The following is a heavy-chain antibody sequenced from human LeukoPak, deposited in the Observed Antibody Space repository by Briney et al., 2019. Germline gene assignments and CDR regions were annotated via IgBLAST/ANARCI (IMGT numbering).Heavy chain of an antibody. CDR3: TRDRSALDT. V-gene: IGHV4-59*01. CDR2: ISNIGST. CDR1: GASISSYF. Sequence: SETLSLTCTVSGASISSYFWTWIRQSPGKGVEWIGYISNIGSTNYNPSLKNRVNISGDTSKNQFSLKLSAVTAADTAVYYCTRDRSALDTWGQGTMVTVSS. J-gene: IGHJ3*02.